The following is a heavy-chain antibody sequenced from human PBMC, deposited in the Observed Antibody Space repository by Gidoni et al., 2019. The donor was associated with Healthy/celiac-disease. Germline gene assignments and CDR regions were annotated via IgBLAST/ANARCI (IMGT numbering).Heavy chain of an antibody. CDR2: ISYDGSNK. V-gene: IGHV3-30-3*01. CDR1: GFPFSSYA. CDR3: ARDDSISYYYGMDV. D-gene: IGHD3-22*01. J-gene: IGHJ6*02. Sequence: QVQLVESGGGVVQPGRSLRLSCAASGFPFSSYAMHWVRQAPGKGLEWVAVISYDGSNKYYADSVKGRFTISRDNSKNTLYLQMNSLRAEDTAVYYCARDDSISYYYGMDVWGQGTTVTVSS.